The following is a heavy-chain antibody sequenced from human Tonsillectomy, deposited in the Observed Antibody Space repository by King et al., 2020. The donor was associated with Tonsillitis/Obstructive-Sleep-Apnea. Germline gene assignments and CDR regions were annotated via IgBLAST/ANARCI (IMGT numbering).Heavy chain of an antibody. CDR3: ARDEYGDYVVDY. J-gene: IGHJ4*02. D-gene: IGHD4-17*01. Sequence: VQLVESGGGLVQPGGSLRLSCAASGFPFSSYSMNWVRQAPGKGLEWGSYISSSSRTIHYAPSVKGRFTISRDNAKNSLYLQMNSLRDEDTAVYYCARDEYGDYVVDYCGQRSLVTVSS. CDR2: ISSSSRTI. CDR1: GFPFSSYS. V-gene: IGHV3-48*02.